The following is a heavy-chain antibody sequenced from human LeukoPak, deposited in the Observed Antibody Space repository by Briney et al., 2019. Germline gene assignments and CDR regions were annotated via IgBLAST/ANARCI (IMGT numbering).Heavy chain of an antibody. D-gene: IGHD3-16*01. V-gene: IGHV3-7*03. CDR3: ARGGGLDV. Sequence: GGSLRLSCAASGFTFTTYWMNWARQAPGKGLEWVASINHNGNVNYYVDSVKGRFTISRDNAKNSPYLQMSNLRAEDTAVYFCARGGGLDVWGQGATVTVSS. CDR2: INHNGNVN. CDR1: GFTFTTYW. J-gene: IGHJ6*02.